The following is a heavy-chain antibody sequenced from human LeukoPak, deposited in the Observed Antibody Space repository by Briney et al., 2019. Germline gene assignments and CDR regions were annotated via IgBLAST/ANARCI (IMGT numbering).Heavy chain of an antibody. Sequence: PGGSLRLSCAASGFTFSSYAMSWVRQAPGKGLEWVSAISGSGGSTYYVDSVKGRFTISRDNSKNTLYLQMTGLRAGDTAEYYCAKSLFTSATGTGRAFHIWGQGTMVTVSS. CDR2: ISGSGGST. D-gene: IGHD1-1*01. CDR1: GFTFSSYA. V-gene: IGHV3-23*01. J-gene: IGHJ3*02. CDR3: AKSLFTSATGTGRAFHI.